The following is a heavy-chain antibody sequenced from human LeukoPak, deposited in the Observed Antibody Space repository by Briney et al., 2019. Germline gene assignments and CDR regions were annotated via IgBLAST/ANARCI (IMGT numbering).Heavy chain of an antibody. CDR2: ISGRGDNT. D-gene: IGHD4-23*01. J-gene: IGHJ5*02. V-gene: IGHV3-23*01. CDR3: AKWLRWYEAWFDP. Sequence: GGSLRLSCAASGFSFKTHNMNWVRQAPGKGLEWVSGISGRGDNTYYADSVKGRITISRDNSKNMVYLQMNSLRAEDTAVYYCAKWLRWYEAWFDPWGQGTLVTVSS. CDR1: GFSFKTHN.